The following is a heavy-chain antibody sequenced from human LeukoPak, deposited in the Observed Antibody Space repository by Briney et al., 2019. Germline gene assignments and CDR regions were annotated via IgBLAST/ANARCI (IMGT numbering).Heavy chain of an antibody. V-gene: IGHV4-59*01. CDR2: IYYSGST. D-gene: IGHD1-26*01. J-gene: IGHJ4*02. CDR3: ARVWELLRGGLGPDY. CDR1: GGSISSYY. Sequence: SETLSLTCTVSGGSISSYYWSWIRQPPGKGLEWIGYIYYSGSTNYNPSLKSRVTISVDTSKNQFSLKLSSVTAADTAVYYCARVWELLRGGLGPDYWGQGTLVTVSS.